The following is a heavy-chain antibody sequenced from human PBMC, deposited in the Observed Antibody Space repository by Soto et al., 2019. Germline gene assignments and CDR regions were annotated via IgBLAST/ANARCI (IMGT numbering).Heavy chain of an antibody. D-gene: IGHD5-12*01. CDR2: IYWDDDK. J-gene: IGHJ4*02. Sequence: QITVKESGLSLVKPTQTLTLTCTFSGFSLSTNGMGVGWIRQSPGKALEWLALIYWDDDKRCSPSLRSRPTITQHTATNQVDLTMTNMDPVDKATYYRPRLTRGVYDLDRLWEKFDYWRQGTLVTVSS. CDR3: PRLTRGVYDLDRLWEKFDY. V-gene: IGHV2-5*02. CDR1: GFSLSTNGMG.